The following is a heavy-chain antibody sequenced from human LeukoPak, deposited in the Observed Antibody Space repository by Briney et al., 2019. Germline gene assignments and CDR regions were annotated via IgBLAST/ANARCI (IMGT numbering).Heavy chain of an antibody. CDR2: IYPGDSDT. V-gene: IGHV5-51*01. CDR1: GYSFTSYW. Sequence: GASLQISCKGSGYSFTSYWIGWVRPMPGKGLEWMGIIYPGDSDTRYSPSFQGQVTISADKSISTAYLQWSSLKASDTAMYYCARSGGSGSYYPGPYGMDVWGQGTTVTVSS. J-gene: IGHJ6*02. D-gene: IGHD3-10*01. CDR3: ARSGGSGSYYPGPYGMDV.